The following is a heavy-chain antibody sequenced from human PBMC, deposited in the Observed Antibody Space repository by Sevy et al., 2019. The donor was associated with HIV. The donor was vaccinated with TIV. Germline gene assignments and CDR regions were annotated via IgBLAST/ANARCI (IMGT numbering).Heavy chain of an antibody. D-gene: IGHD4-17*01. Sequence: GGSLRLSCAASGFTFSSDAMHWVHQAPGKELEWVAVISYDGSNKYYADSVKGRFTISRDNSKNTLYLQMNSLRAEDTAVYYCARDQHDYDGNLRTGWFDPWGQGTLVTVSS. CDR1: GFTFSSDA. CDR2: ISYDGSNK. J-gene: IGHJ5*02. V-gene: IGHV3-30-3*01. CDR3: ARDQHDYDGNLRTGWFDP.